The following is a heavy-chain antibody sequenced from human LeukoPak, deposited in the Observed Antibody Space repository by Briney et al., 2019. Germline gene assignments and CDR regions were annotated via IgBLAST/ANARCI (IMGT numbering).Heavy chain of an antibody. CDR3: ARVEASALGAGGC. CDR2: IRKKSNSYTT. D-gene: IGHD5-12*01. V-gene: IGHV3-72*01. Sequence: GGSLRLSCAPSGFTLSDHYMDWVRQAPGKGLEWIGRIRKKSNSYTTEYAGSVKGRFTISRDDSKNSLYLQMNSLNTEDTAVYFCARVEASALGAGGCWGRGTLVTVSS. J-gene: IGHJ1*01. CDR1: GFTLSDHY.